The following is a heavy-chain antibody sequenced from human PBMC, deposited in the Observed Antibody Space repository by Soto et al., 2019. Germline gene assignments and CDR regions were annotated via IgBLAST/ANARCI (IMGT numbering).Heavy chain of an antibody. D-gene: IGHD1-7*01. V-gene: IGHV3-15*07. Sequence: GVSLRLSYVGSVFSFREAWINWARQAPEKGLEYVGRIKSTRDGGTTAFAAPVKGRFAISRDDSADLALMQLNSLRIEHTAVYYCTTDSLFSNKLVRHDIWGHGTLVTVSS. J-gene: IGHJ4*01. CDR1: VFSFREAW. CDR3: TTDSLFSNKLVRHDI. CDR2: IKSTRDGGTT.